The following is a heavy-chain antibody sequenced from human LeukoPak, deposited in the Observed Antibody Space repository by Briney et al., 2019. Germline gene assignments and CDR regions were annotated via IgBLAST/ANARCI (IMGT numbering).Heavy chain of an antibody. V-gene: IGHV3-7*01. CDR1: GFTFSSYW. Sequence: GGSLRLSCAASGFTFSSYWMSWVRQAPGKGLEWVANIKQDGSEKYYVDSVKGRFTISRDNAKNSLYLQMNSLRAEDTAVYYCARAVSSSWFHDAFDIWGQGTMVTVSS. J-gene: IGHJ3*02. D-gene: IGHD6-13*01. CDR3: ARAVSSSWFHDAFDI. CDR2: IKQDGSEK.